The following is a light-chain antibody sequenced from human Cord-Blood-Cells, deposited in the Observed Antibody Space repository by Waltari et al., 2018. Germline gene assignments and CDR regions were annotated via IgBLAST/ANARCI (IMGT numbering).Light chain of an antibody. Sequence: NFMLTQPHSVSESPGKTVTISCTRSSGSIASNYVPWYQQRPGSAPTTVIYEDNQRPSGVPDRFSGSIDSSSNSASLTISGLKTEDEADYYCQSYDSGNLWVFGGGTKLTVL. V-gene: IGLV6-57*03. CDR3: QSYDSGNLWV. CDR2: EDN. CDR1: SGSIASNY. J-gene: IGLJ3*02.